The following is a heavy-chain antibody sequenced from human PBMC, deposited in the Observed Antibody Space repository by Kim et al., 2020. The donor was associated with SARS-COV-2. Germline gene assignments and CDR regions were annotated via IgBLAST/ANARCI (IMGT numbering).Heavy chain of an antibody. Sequence: ASVKVSCKASGYTFTSYGISWVRQAPGQGLEWMGWISAYNGNTNYAQKLQGRVTMTTDTSTSTAYMELRSLRSDDTAVYYCARGLDSSGWYAPVDYWGQGTLVTVSS. J-gene: IGHJ4*02. CDR2: ISAYNGNT. CDR3: ARGLDSSGWYAPVDY. D-gene: IGHD6-19*01. V-gene: IGHV1-18*01. CDR1: GYTFTSYG.